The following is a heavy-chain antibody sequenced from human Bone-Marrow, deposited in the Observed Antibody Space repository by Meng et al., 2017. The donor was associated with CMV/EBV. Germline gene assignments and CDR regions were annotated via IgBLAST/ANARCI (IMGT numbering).Heavy chain of an antibody. J-gene: IGHJ4*02. CDR3: ARIRRLGVRGAADY. CDR2: INHSGST. CDR1: GGSFSGYY. D-gene: IGHD3-10*01. V-gene: IGHV4-34*01. Sequence: SETLSLTCAVYGGSFSGYYWSWIRQPPGKGLEWIGEINHSGSTNYNPSLKSRVTISVDTSKNQFSLKLSSVTAADTAVYYCARIRRLGVRGAADYWGQGTVVTVYS.